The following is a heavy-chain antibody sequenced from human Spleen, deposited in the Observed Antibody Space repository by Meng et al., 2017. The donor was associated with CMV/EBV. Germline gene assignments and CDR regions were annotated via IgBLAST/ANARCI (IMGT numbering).Heavy chain of an antibody. Sequence: CKASGYTFSIYDISWVRQVPGQGLEWMGRVSASTGSAIYAQNLQGRVSMTTDTSTTTAYLDLTNLRSNDTALYYCARSGAYTGSYGHWGQGTLVTVSS. CDR1: GYTFSIYD. CDR3: ARSGAYTGSYGH. V-gene: IGHV1-18*01. J-gene: IGHJ4*02. D-gene: IGHD1-26*01. CDR2: VSASTGSA.